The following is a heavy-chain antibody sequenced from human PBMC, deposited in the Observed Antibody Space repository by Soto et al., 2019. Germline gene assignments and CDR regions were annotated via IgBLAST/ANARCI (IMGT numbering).Heavy chain of an antibody. Sequence: GGSLRLSCAASGFTFSSYAMHWVRQAPGKGLEWVAVISYDGSNKYYADSVKGRFTISRDNSKNTLYLQMNSLRAEDTAVYYCARDLKGIAATWGQGTLVTVSS. J-gene: IGHJ5*02. CDR2: ISYDGSNK. D-gene: IGHD6-13*01. CDR1: GFTFSSYA. V-gene: IGHV3-30-3*01. CDR3: ARDLKGIAAT.